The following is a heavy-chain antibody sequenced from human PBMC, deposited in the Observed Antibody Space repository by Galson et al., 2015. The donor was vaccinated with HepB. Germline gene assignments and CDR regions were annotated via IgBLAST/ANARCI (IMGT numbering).Heavy chain of an antibody. Sequence: SLRLSCAASGFTFTRYAMTWVRQAPGKGLEWVSSITNSGSHIYYSDSVRGRFTISRDNSKNTVFLQLNSLSADDTAVYYCAKDGIVAARNPYHFHNWGLGTLVTVSS. J-gene: IGHJ4*02. CDR3: AKDGIVAARNPYHFHN. CDR2: ITNSGSHI. V-gene: IGHV3-23*01. D-gene: IGHD1-26*01. CDR1: GFTFTRYA.